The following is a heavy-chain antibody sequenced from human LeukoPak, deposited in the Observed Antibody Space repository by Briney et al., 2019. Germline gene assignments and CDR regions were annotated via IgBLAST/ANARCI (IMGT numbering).Heavy chain of an antibody. CDR1: GGSFSGYH. CDR2: INHSGST. V-gene: IGHV4-34*01. J-gene: IGHJ4*02. D-gene: IGHD1-26*01. CDR3: ARSWAGMYYPFYYFDY. Sequence: SETLSLTCAVYGGSFSGYHWSWIRQPPGKGLEWIGEINHSGSTNYNPSLKSRVNISADTSKNQFSLHLDSVTAADTAVYYCARSWAGMYYPFYYFDYWGQGTLVSVSS.